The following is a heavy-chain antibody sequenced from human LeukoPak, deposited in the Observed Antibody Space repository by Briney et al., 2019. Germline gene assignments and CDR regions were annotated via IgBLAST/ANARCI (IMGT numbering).Heavy chain of an antibody. J-gene: IGHJ3*02. Sequence: NPSETLSLTCTVSGGSISSYYWSWIRQPAGKGLEWIGRIYTSGSTNYNPSLKSRVTMSVDTSKNQFSLKLSSVTAADTAVYYCARDVSVRSITMIVVGAFDIWGQGTMVTVSS. CDR2: IYTSGST. D-gene: IGHD3-22*01. CDR3: ARDVSVRSITMIVVGAFDI. CDR1: GGSISSYY. V-gene: IGHV4-4*07.